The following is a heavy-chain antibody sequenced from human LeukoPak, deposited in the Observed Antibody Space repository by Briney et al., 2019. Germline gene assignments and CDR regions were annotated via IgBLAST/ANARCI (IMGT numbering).Heavy chain of an antibody. CDR2: IYYSGST. V-gene: IGHV4-31*03. Sequence: SETLSLTCTVSGGSISSGGYYWSWIRQHPGKGLEWIGYIYYSGSTYYNPSLKSRVTISVDTSKNQFSLKLSSVTAADTAVYHCARDSPSYGMDVWGQGTTVTVSS. CDR3: ARDSPSYGMDV. CDR1: GGSISSGGYY. J-gene: IGHJ6*02.